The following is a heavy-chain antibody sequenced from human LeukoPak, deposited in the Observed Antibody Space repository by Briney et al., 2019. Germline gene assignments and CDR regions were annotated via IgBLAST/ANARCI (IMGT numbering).Heavy chain of an antibody. CDR3: ARRYCTNGVCYHDRGAFDI. D-gene: IGHD2-8*01. Sequence: SVKVSCKASGGTFSNNPISWVRQAPGQGLEWMGEIIPIFGTATYAQKFQGRVTITADTSTSTVYMELSSLRSEDTAVYYCARRYCTNGVCYHDRGAFDIWGQGTMVTVSS. CDR2: IIPIFGTA. J-gene: IGHJ3*02. CDR1: GGTFSNNP. V-gene: IGHV1-69*06.